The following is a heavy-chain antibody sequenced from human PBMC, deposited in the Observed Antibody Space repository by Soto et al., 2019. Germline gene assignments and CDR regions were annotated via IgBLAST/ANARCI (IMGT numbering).Heavy chain of an antibody. CDR3: ASLGYTSGWSPYYFDY. CDR1: RGSISSYY. Sequence: PSETLSLTCTVSRGSISSYYWSWIRQPPGKGLEWIGYIYYSGSTNYNPSLKSRVSILVDTSKNQFYLKMSSVTAADTAVYYCASLGYTSGWSPYYFDYWGQGTLVTVS. CDR2: IYYSGST. V-gene: IGHV4-59*12. D-gene: IGHD6-19*01. J-gene: IGHJ4*02.